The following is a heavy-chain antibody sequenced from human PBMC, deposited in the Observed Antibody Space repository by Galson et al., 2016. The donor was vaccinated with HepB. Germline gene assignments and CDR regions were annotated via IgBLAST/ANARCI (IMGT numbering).Heavy chain of an antibody. J-gene: IGHJ4*02. CDR2: IGGSGYTT. V-gene: IGHV3-23*01. CDR3: AKRSLAAHDY. CDR1: GITFSSYA. Sequence: SLRLSCAASGITFSSYAMSWVRQAPGKGLEWVATIGGSGYTTYYADSSVKGRFTISRDNSRNTLYLQMNSLRAADTALYYRAKRSLAAHDYWGQGTLVTVSS. D-gene: IGHD6-13*01.